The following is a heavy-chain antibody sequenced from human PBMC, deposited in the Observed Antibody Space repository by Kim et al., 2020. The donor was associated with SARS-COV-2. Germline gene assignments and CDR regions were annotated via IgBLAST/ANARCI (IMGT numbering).Heavy chain of an antibody. CDR1: GFTFSSHA. V-gene: IGHV3-23*01. CDR2: ISDNGNSP. Sequence: GGSLRLSCAASGFTFSSHAMTWVRQVSGKGLEWVSAISDNGNSPFYVDSVKGRFTISRDNSRNTLFLQMDSLRAEDTAIYFCARAPYGSIYYYYSLDVWGQGTTVTVSS. J-gene: IGHJ6*02. D-gene: IGHD3-10*01. CDR3: ARAPYGSIYYYYSLDV.